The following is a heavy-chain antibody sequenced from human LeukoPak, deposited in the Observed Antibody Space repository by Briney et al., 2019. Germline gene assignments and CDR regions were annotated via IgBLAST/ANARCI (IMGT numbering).Heavy chain of an antibody. D-gene: IGHD6-6*01. Sequence: PSETLSLTCTVSGGSISSSSYYWGWIRQPPGKGLEWIGSIYYSGSTYYNPSLKSRVTISVDTSKNQFSLKLSSVTAADTAVYYCARREYSSSSYGYWGQGTLVTVSS. CDR2: IYYSGST. J-gene: IGHJ4*02. CDR3: ARREYSSSSYGY. V-gene: IGHV4-39*01. CDR1: GGSISSSSYY.